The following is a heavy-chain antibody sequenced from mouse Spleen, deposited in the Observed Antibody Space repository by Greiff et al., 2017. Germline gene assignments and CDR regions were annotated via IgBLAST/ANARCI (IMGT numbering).Heavy chain of an antibody. CDR2: INPNYGTT. J-gene: IGHJ2*01. V-gene: IGHV1-39*01. D-gene: IGHD2-5*01. CDR1: GYSFTDYN. Sequence: VHVKQSGPELVKPGASVKISCKASGYSFTDYNMNWVKQSNGKSLEWIGVINPNYGTTSYNQKFKGKATLTVDQSSSTAYMQLNSLTSEDSAVYYCARFSYYSNYVGDYWGQGTTLTVSS. CDR3: ARFSYYSNYVGDY.